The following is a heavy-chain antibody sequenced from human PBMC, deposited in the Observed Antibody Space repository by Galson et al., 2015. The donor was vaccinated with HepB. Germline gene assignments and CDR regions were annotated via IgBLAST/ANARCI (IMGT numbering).Heavy chain of an antibody. V-gene: IGHV3-23*01. J-gene: IGHJ5*01. D-gene: IGHD5-18*01. CDR2: ITGKGDST. CDR1: GFAFDSHA. CDR3: AKGYGLFDS. Sequence: LRLSCAASGFAFDSHATSWVRQAPGRGLEWISGITGKGDSTFYADSVKGRFTVSKDNSNNMLYLQMNSLRAEDAGLYFCAKGYGLFDSWGQGILVTVSS.